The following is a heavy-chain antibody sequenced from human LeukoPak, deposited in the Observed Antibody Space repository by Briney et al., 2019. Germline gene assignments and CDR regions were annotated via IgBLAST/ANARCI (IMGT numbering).Heavy chain of an antibody. CDR1: GFTFSSYT. CDR3: ARDSYYDSSGYYPDDAFDI. D-gene: IGHD3-22*01. J-gene: IGHJ3*02. CDR2: ITTSDGNT. Sequence: GGSLRLSCAASGFTFSSYTMSWVRQAPGKGLEWVSTITTSDGNTYYADSVKGRFTVSRDNSKNTLYLQMNSLRAEDTAVYYCARDSYYDSSGYYPDDAFDIWGQGTMVTVSS. V-gene: IGHV3-23*01.